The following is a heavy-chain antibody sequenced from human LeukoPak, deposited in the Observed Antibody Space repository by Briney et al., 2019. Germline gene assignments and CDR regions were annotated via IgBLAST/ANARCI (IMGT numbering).Heavy chain of an antibody. Sequence: NPSETLSLTCTVSGGSISSYYWSWIRQPPGKGLEWIGYIYYSGSTNYNPSLKSRVTISVDTAKNQFSLKLRSVTAADTAVYYCARSEIAARPLGWFDPWGQGTLVTVSS. CDR2: IYYSGST. CDR3: ARSEIAARPLGWFDP. V-gene: IGHV4-59*01. J-gene: IGHJ5*02. D-gene: IGHD6-6*01. CDR1: GGSISSYY.